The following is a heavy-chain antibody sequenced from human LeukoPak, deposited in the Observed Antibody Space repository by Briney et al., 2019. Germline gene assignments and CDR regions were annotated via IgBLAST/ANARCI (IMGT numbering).Heavy chain of an antibody. CDR3: ARQYYYGSGRQSNAFDI. CDR2: IIPIFGTA. Sequence: SVKVSCKASGGTFSSYAISWVRQAPGQGLEWMGGIIPIFGTANYAQKFQGRVTITADKSTSTAYTELSSLRSEDTAVYYCARQYYYGSGRQSNAFDIWGQGTMVTVSS. J-gene: IGHJ3*02. D-gene: IGHD3-10*01. V-gene: IGHV1-69*06. CDR1: GGTFSSYA.